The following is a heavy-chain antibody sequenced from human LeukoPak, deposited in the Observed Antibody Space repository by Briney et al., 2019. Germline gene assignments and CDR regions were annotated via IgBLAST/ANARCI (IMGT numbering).Heavy chain of an antibody. V-gene: IGHV4-38-2*01. CDR1: GYSISSGYY. CDR3: ARRGTQEYDYVWGSYLRPYFDY. CDR2: IYHSGST. Sequence: SETLSLTCAVSGYSISSGYYWGWIRQPPGKGLEWIGSIYHSGSTYYNPSLKSRVTISVDTSKNQFSLKLSSVTAADTAVYYCARRGTQEYDYVWGSYLRPYFDYWGQGTLVTVSS. D-gene: IGHD3-16*02. J-gene: IGHJ4*02.